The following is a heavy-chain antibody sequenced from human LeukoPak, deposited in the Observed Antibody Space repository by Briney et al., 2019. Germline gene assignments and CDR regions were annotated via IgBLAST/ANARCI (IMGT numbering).Heavy chain of an antibody. CDR3: AKVDTYYDILTGLGYFDY. J-gene: IGHJ4*02. V-gene: IGHV3-23*01. CDR2: ISGSGGST. D-gene: IGHD3-9*01. CDR1: EFTFSSYA. Sequence: GGSLRLSCAASEFTFSSYAMSWVRQAPGKGLEWVSAISGSGGSTYYADSAKGRFTISRDNSKNTLYLQMNSLRAEDTAVYYCAKVDTYYDILTGLGYFDYWGQGTLVTVSS.